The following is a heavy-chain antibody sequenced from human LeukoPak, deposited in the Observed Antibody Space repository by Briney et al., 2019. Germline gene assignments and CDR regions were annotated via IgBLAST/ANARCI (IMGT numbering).Heavy chain of an antibody. CDR1: GGSISVSNC. V-gene: IGHV4-4*02. J-gene: IGHJ3*02. D-gene: IGHD3-22*01. CDR2: IYHSGST. CDR3: ARLQRVTMNAFDI. Sequence: PSGTLSLTCAVSGGSISVSNCWSWVRQPPGKGLEWIGEIYHSGSTNYNPSLKSRVTISIAKSKNQFSLKLSSVTAADTAVYYCARLQRVTMNAFDIWGQGTMVTVPS.